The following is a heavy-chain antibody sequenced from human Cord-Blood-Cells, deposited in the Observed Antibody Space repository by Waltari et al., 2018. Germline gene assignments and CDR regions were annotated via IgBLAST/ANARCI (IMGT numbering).Heavy chain of an antibody. CDR1: GGSISSHY. CDR3: AREGIVVVPAAAHYYYYGMDV. J-gene: IGHJ6*02. V-gene: IGHV4-59*11. CDR2: IYSSGST. Sequence: QVQLQESGPGLVKPSETLSLTCTVHGGSISSHYWSWIRQPPGKGLEWIGYIYSSGSTNYNPSLKSRVTISVDTSKNQFSLKLSSVTAADTAVYYCAREGIVVVPAAAHYYYYGMDVWGQGTTVTVSS. D-gene: IGHD2-2*01.